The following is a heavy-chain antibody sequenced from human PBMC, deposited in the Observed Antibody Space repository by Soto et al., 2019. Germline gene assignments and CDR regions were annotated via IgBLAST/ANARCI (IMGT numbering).Heavy chain of an antibody. CDR2: IDWDDSK. V-gene: IGHV2-5*02. Sequence: QITLKESGPTLVRPTQTLTLTCAFSGFSLSTSGVGVVWIRQPPGKALEWLAVIDWDDSKHYSPSLRSRLTITKDTSKNQVVLTMTNMDPMDTGTYYCAHKGPEDWPLDYWGQGTLVTVSS. J-gene: IGHJ4*02. CDR1: GFSLSTSGVG. D-gene: IGHD3-9*01. CDR3: AHKGPEDWPLDY.